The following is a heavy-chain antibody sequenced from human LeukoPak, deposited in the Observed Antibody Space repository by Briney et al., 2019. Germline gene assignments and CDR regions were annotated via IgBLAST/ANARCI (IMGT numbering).Heavy chain of an antibody. J-gene: IGHJ4*02. D-gene: IGHD2-21*01. V-gene: IGHV4-61*01. CDR3: ARLAVVQLSEYDY. Sequence: SETLSLTCTVSGGSVSSGSYYWSWIRQPPGKGLEWIGYISYSGSTKYNPSLKSRVTIAVDTSRNQFSLKLTSVTAADTAVYYCARLAVVQLSEYDYWGQGTLVTVSS. CDR2: ISYSGST. CDR1: GGSVSSGSYY.